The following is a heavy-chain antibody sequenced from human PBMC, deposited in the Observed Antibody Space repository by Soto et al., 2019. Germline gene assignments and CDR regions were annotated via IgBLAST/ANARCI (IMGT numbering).Heavy chain of an antibody. V-gene: IGHV3-30-3*01. CDR2: ISYDGSNK. Sequence: PGGSLRLSCAASGFTFSSYAMHWVRQAPGKGLEWVAVISYDGSNKYYADSVKGRFTISRDNSKNTLYLQMNSLRAEDTAVYYCARDPYDSSGYYFEDDAFDIWGQGTMVTVSS. D-gene: IGHD3-22*01. CDR3: ARDPYDSSGYYFEDDAFDI. J-gene: IGHJ3*02. CDR1: GFTFSSYA.